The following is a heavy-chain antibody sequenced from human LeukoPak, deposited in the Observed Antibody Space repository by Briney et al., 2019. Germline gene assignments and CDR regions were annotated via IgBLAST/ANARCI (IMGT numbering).Heavy chain of an antibody. CDR1: GGTFSSYA. J-gene: IGHJ6*02. Sequence: SVKVSCKASGGTFSSYAISWVRQAPGQGLEWMGGIIPIFGTANYAQKFQGRVTITADESTSTAYMELSSLRSEDTAVYYCARRGIHSYGNYYYYGMDVWGQGTTVTVSS. D-gene: IGHD5-18*01. CDR2: IIPIFGTA. V-gene: IGHV1-69*13. CDR3: ARRGIHSYGNYYYYGMDV.